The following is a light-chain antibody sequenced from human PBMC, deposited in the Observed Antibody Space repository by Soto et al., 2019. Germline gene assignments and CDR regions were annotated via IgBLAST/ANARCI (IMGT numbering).Light chain of an antibody. CDR1: QSISSW. CDR2: AAS. J-gene: IGKJ1*01. V-gene: IGKV1-5*01. Sequence: DIPMTQSPSTLSASVGDRVTITCRASQSISSWLAWYQQKPGRAPKLLIFAASSLESGAPSRFSGSVSGTDFNLTISSLQPNDFATNYCLQYNTYSPTFGQGTKVEIK. CDR3: LQYNTYSPT.